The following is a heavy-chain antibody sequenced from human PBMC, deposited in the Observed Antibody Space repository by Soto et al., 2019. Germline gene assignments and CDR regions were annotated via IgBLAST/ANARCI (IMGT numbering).Heavy chain of an antibody. CDR1: GFTVSSKY. V-gene: IGHV3-53*02. CDR2: IYSDGNT. CDR3: ARGRGNCVVTTCYLPFDS. J-gene: IGHJ4*02. D-gene: IGHD2-2*01. Sequence: EVQLVETGGGLIQPGGSLMLSCAASGFTVSSKYMSWLRQAPGKGLEWVSIIYSDGNTYYADPVKGRFTISRDNSKNTLNLQMNSLRAEDTAVYFCARGRGNCVVTTCYLPFDSWGQGTLVTVSS.